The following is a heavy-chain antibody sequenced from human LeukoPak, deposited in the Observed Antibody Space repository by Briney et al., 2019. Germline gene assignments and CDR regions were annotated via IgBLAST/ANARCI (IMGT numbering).Heavy chain of an antibody. CDR1: GTSISAGYS. Sequence: SETLSLTCTVSGTSISAGYSWSWIRQPPGKGLQWIGYIYYSGSTSYNPSLRSRVVISVDASKNQFSLRLSSVTAADTAVYYCGRSNGVSYDYWGQGNLVSVSS. CDR3: GRSNGVSYDY. J-gene: IGHJ4*02. D-gene: IGHD2-8*01. V-gene: IGHV4-30-4*07. CDR2: IYYSGST.